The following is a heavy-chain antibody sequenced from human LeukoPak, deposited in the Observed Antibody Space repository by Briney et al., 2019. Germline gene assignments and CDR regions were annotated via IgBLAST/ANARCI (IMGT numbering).Heavy chain of an antibody. J-gene: IGHJ6*04. D-gene: IGHD5-18*01. CDR2: MYYTGST. V-gene: IGHV4-39*01. CDR1: GGSTASSSHY. Sequence: PSETLSLTCTVSGGSTASSSHYWGCIRQSPGKGLEWIAIMYYTGSTYYNPPLKSRVSISVDTSRNQFSLKLTSVTAADTAVYYCARHRIQPPVLMDVWGAGTTVTVSS. CDR3: ARHRIQPPVLMDV.